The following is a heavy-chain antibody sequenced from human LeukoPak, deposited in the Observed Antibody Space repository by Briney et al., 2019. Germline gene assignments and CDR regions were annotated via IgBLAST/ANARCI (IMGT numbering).Heavy chain of an antibody. CDR3: ARDGDYVWGSYRYGFDY. D-gene: IGHD3-16*02. CDR2: INPSGGST. V-gene: IGHV1-46*01. Sequence: GASVKVSCKASGYTFTSYYMHWVRQAPGQGLEWMGIINPSGGSTSYAQKFQGRVTMTRDTSTSTAYMELSSLRSEDTAVYYCARDGDYVWGSYRYGFDYWGQGTLVTVSS. CDR1: GYTFTSYY. J-gene: IGHJ4*02.